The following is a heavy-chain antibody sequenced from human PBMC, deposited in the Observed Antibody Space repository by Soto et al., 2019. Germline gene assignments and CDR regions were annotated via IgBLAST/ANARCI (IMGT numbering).Heavy chain of an antibody. CDR2: IIPVLGVT. CDR3: ARRRYCGADCYSKYYYGMDV. D-gene: IGHD2-21*02. CDR1: GSTFSSYT. J-gene: IGHJ6*02. Sequence: QVHLVQSGAKVKKPGSSVKVSCQASGSTFSSYTVSWVRQAPGQGLEWMGRIIPVLGVTNYAPKFKGRVTITADKSKTTAYMELSSLRSGDTAVYYCARRRYCGADCYSKYYYGMDVWGQGTTVTVSS. V-gene: IGHV1-69*02.